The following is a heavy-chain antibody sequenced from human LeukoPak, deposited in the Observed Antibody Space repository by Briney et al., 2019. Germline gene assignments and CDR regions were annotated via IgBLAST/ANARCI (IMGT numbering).Heavy chain of an antibody. J-gene: IGHJ4*02. CDR1: GYTFTSYA. V-gene: IGHV1-3*01. Sequence: ASVKVSCKASGYTFTSYAMHWVRQAPGQRLEWMGWINAGNGNTKYSQKFQGRVTITRDTSASTAYMELSSLRSEDTAVYYCAGEDSYSGYDPPHFDYWGQGTLVTVSS. D-gene: IGHD5-12*01. CDR2: INAGNGNT. CDR3: AGEDSYSGYDPPHFDY.